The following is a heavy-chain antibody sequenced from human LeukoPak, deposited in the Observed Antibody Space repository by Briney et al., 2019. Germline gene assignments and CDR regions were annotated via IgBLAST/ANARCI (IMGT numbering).Heavy chain of an antibody. CDR2: IDWDDGK. Sequence: SGPALVKPTQTLTLTCTFSGFSLSTSGMCVSWIRQPPGKALEWLARIDWDDGKYYSTSLKTRLTISKDTHKNSVVLTMSNKDPVDTATYYCARIGYYYDSSGYPSYYFDYWGQGTLVTVSS. J-gene: IGHJ4*02. CDR3: ARIGYYYDSSGYPSYYFDY. CDR1: GFSLSTSGMC. V-gene: IGHV2-70*11. D-gene: IGHD3-22*01.